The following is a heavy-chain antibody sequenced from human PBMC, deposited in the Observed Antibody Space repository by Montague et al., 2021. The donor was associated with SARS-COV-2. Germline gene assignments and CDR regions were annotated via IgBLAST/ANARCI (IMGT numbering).Heavy chain of an antibody. CDR3: VREGSRWFFDY. D-gene: IGHD2-15*01. Sequence: SRRLSCAASGFTFSSYEMNWVRQAPGKGPEWLSSISYSGGITNYADSVRGRFTISRDFAKNSLYLQMNSLRAEDTAVYYCVREGSRWFFDYWGQGALVTVSS. V-gene: IGHV3-48*03. CDR1: GFTFSSYE. CDR2: ISYSGGIT. J-gene: IGHJ4*02.